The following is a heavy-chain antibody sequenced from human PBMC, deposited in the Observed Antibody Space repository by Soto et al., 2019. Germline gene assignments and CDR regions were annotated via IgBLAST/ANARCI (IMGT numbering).Heavy chain of an antibody. J-gene: IGHJ5*02. Sequence: PSETLSLTCTVSGGSISSSSYYWGWIRQPPGKGLEWIGSIYYSGSTYYNPSLKSRVTISVDTSKNQFSLKLSSVTAADTAVYYCARQDRIAAAVPNWFDPWGQGTLVTVSS. CDR2: IYYSGST. D-gene: IGHD6-13*01. V-gene: IGHV4-39*01. CDR3: ARQDRIAAAVPNWFDP. CDR1: GGSISSSSYY.